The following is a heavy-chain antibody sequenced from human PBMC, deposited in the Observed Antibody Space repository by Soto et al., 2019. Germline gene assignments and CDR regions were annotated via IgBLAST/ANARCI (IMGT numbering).Heavy chain of an antibody. CDR1: GFTFSSYS. D-gene: IGHD2-15*01. Sequence: GGSLRLSCAASGFTFSSYSMNWVRQAPGKGLEWVSSISSSSSYIYYADSVKGRFTMSRGNAKNSLYLQMNSLSADDTAVYYCANTPNPGYCSGGSCSSDYYYYLDVWGKGTTVTVSS. CDR2: ISSSSSYI. J-gene: IGHJ6*03. CDR3: ANTPNPGYCSGGSCSSDYYYYLDV. V-gene: IGHV3-21*01.